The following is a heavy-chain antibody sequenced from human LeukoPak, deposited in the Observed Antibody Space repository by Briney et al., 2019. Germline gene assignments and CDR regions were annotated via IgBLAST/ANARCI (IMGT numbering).Heavy chain of an antibody. D-gene: IGHD3-16*02. Sequence: GASVKVSCKASGGTFSSYAISWVRQAPGQGLEWVGGIIPIFGTANYAQKFQGRVTITADETTSTAYMELSSLRSDDTAFYYCAFYDYVWGSYRYWGQGTLVTVSS. J-gene: IGHJ4*02. CDR1: GGTFSSYA. CDR3: AFYDYVWGSYRY. V-gene: IGHV1-69*13. CDR2: IIPIFGTA.